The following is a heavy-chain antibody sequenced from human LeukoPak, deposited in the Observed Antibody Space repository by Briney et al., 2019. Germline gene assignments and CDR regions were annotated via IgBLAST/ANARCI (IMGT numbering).Heavy chain of an antibody. D-gene: IGHD3-9*01. CDR1: GFTFSSYS. CDR2: ISSSSSYI. J-gene: IGHJ3*02. V-gene: IGHV3-21*01. CDR3: ARAVSYYDILTGYYMDAFDI. Sequence: GGSLRLSCAASGFTFSSYSMNWVRQAPGKGLEWVSSISSSSSYIYYADSVKGRFTISRDNAKNSLYLQMNSLRAEDTAVYYCARAVSYYDILTGYYMDAFDIWGQGTMVTVSS.